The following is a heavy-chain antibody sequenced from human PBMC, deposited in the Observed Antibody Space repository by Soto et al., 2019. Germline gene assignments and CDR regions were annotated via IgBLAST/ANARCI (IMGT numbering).Heavy chain of an antibody. J-gene: IGHJ4*02. CDR2: IIPIFDTT. CDR1: GGTFSSIA. D-gene: IGHD5-12*01. Sequence: HVQLVQSGAEVKKPGSSVKVSCKASGGTFSSIAISWVRQAPGQGLEWMGSIIPIFDTTKYAQKFQGRVTITADESTSTAYMDLSSLRSEDTAVYFCAIRYQWLRSFDYCVQGTLVTVSS. CDR3: AIRYQWLRSFDY. V-gene: IGHV1-69*15.